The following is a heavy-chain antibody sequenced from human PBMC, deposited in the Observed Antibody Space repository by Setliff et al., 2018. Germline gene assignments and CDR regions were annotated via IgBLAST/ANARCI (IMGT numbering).Heavy chain of an antibody. CDR3: ARQLYYYGTPGYFDY. CDR1: GGSISSGDYY. J-gene: IGHJ4*02. V-gene: IGHV4-30-4*08. Sequence: SETLSLTCTVSGGSISSGDYYWTWIRQPPGKGLEWIRFIYYSGNTFYNPSLKSRLTISVDTSKNLFSLKLSSVTAADTAVYYCARQLYYYGTPGYFDYWGQGTLVTVSS. CDR2: IYYSGNT. D-gene: IGHD3-10*01.